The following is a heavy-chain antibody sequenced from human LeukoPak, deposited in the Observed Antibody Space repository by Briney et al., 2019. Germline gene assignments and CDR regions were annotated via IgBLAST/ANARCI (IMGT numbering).Heavy chain of an antibody. D-gene: IGHD2/OR15-2a*01. CDR3: ARGSPYFY. CDR1: GFTFSAYW. J-gene: IGHJ4*02. Sequence: GGSLRLSCAASGFTFSAYWMHWVRQAPGKGLVWVSRINGDGSSTSYADSVKGRFTISRDNAKNTLYLQMNSLRAEDTAVYFCARGSPYFYWGQGTLVTVSS. CDR2: INGDGSST. V-gene: IGHV3-74*01.